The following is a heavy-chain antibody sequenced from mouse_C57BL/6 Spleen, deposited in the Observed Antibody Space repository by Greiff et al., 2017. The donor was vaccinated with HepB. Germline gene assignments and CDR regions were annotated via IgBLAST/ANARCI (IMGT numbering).Heavy chain of an antibody. CDR3: ARGITTEGYFDV. CDR1: GYTFTDYY. Sequence: VQLQQSGPELVKPGASVKISCKASGYTFTDYYMNWVKQSHGKSLEWIGDINPNNGGTSYNQKFKGKATLTVDKSSSTAYMELRSLTSEDSAVYYCARGITTEGYFDVWGTGTTVTVSS. J-gene: IGHJ1*03. V-gene: IGHV1-26*01. D-gene: IGHD1-1*01. CDR2: INPNNGGT.